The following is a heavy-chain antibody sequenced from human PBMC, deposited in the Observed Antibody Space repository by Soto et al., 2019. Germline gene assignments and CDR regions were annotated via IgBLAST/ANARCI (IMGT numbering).Heavy chain of an antibody. V-gene: IGHV1-69*04. CDR3: ARDWGVGYCSGGSCPGGYAFDI. Sequence: SAKVSCKASGGTFSSYTISWVRQAPGQGLEWMGRIIPILGIANYAQKFQGRVTITADKSTSTAYMELSSLRSEDTAVYYCARDWGVGYCSGGSCPGGYAFDIWGQGTMVTVSS. CDR2: IIPILGIA. D-gene: IGHD2-15*01. CDR1: GGTFSSYT. J-gene: IGHJ3*02.